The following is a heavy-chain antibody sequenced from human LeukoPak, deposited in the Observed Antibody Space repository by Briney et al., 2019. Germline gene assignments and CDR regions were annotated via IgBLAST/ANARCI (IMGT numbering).Heavy chain of an antibody. J-gene: IGHJ4*02. CDR1: GYTFTSYG. CDR2: ISAYNGNT. V-gene: IGHV1-18*01. Sequence: ASVKVSCKASGYTFTSYGISWVRQAPGQGLEWMGWISAYNGNTNYAQKFQGRVTMTRDTSISTAYMELSRLRSDDTAVYYCASGVRDGYYDYWGQGTLVTVSS. CDR3: ASGVRDGYYDY. D-gene: IGHD5-24*01.